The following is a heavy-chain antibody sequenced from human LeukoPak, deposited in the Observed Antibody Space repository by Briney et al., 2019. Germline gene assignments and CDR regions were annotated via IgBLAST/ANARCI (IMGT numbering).Heavy chain of an antibody. CDR2: VDYSGGDT. V-gene: IGHV3-23*01. CDR1: GFAFSSYA. Sequence: PGGSLRLSCAASGFAFSSYAMSWIRQAPGKGLEWVSSVDYSGGDTHYADSVMGRFTISRDNSKNTLYLQLNSLNADDTAVYYCARDRRYGYYFDYWGQGILVTVSS. D-gene: IGHD5-18*01. J-gene: IGHJ4*02. CDR3: ARDRRYGYYFDY.